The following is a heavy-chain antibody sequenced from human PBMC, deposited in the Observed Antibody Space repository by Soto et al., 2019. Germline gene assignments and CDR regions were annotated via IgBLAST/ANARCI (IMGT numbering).Heavy chain of an antibody. CDR2: IYYSGST. V-gene: IGHV4-59*01. D-gene: IGHD2-15*01. J-gene: IGHJ6*02. CDR1: GGSISSYY. CDR3: ARDTQRPFRYYYYGMDV. Sequence: PSETLSLTCTVSGGSISSYYWSWIRQPPGKGLEWIGYIYYSGSTNYNPSLTSRVTISVDTSKNQFSLKLSSVTAADTAVYYCARDTQRPFRYYYYGMDVWGQGTTVTVSS.